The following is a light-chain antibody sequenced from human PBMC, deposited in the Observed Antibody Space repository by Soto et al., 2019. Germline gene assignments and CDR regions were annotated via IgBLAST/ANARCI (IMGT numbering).Light chain of an antibody. CDR3: SSYTSSSTLLV. V-gene: IGLV2-14*01. J-gene: IGLJ2*01. CDR1: SSDVGGYNF. Sequence: SALTQPASVSGSPGQSITISCTGTSSDVGGYNFVSWFQQHPAKAPKLMIYEVSNRPSGVSDRFSGSKSGNTASLTISGLQAEDEADYYCSSYTSSSTLLVFGGGTKLTVL. CDR2: EVS.